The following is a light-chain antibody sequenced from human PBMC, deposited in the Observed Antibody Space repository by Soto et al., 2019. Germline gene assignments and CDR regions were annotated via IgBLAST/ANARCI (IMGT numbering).Light chain of an antibody. V-gene: IGLV6-57*04. CDR1: SGSIGSNS. CDR3: QSYDTNTVV. Sequence: NFMLTQPHSVSESPGKTVTISSTRSSGSIGSNSVQWYRQRPGSAPTIVIYEDDQRPSGVPNRFAGSIDRSSNSASLTISGLQTEDEADYYCQSYDTNTVVFGGGTKSPS. J-gene: IGLJ2*01. CDR2: EDD.